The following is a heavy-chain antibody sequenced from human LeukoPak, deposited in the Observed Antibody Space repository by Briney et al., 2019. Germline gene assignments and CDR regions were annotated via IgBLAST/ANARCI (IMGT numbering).Heavy chain of an antibody. CDR1: GFTFSGYE. CDR2: ISGTGTTI. CDR3: AVQITMIVVVPYFDY. V-gene: IGHV3-48*03. D-gene: IGHD3-22*01. Sequence: GGSLRLSCAASGFTFSGYEMNWVRQAPGKGLEWVSSISGTGTTIYSADSVRGRFTVSRDNARNSLFLHMNSLRAEDTAVYYCAVQITMIVVVPYFDYWGQGTLVTVSS. J-gene: IGHJ4*02.